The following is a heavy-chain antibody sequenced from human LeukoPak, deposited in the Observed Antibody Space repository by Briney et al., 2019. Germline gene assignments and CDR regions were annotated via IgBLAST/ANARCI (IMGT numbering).Heavy chain of an antibody. CDR2: IYHSGST. CDR3: ARDRDYGANDY. V-gene: IGHV4-38-2*02. J-gene: IGHJ4*02. Sequence: PSETLSLTCTVSGYSISSGYYWGWIRQPPGKGLEWIGSIYHSGSTYYNPSLKSRVSISVDTSKNQFSLKLSSVTAADTAVYYCARDRDYGANDYWGQGTLVTVSS. CDR1: GYSISSGYY. D-gene: IGHD4-17*01.